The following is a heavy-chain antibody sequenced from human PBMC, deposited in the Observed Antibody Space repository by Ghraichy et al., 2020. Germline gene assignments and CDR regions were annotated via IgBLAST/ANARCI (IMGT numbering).Heavy chain of an antibody. D-gene: IGHD6-19*01. J-gene: IGHJ4*02. CDR2: ISSSSSYI. CDR3: ARTIAVAGTGVDY. Sequence: GGSLRLSCAASGFTFSGYSMNWVRQAPGKGLEWVSSISSSSSYIYYADSVKGRFTISRDNAKNSLYLQMNSLRAEDTAVYYCARTIAVAGTGVDYWGQGTLVTVSS. V-gene: IGHV3-21*01. CDR1: GFTFSGYS.